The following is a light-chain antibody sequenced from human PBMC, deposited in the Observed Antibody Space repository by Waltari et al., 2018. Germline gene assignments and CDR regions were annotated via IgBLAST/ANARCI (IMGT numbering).Light chain of an antibody. J-gene: IGKJ2*03. CDR2: AAS. CDR1: ENIGSY. CDR3: QHSFETPYS. V-gene: IGKV1-39*01. Sequence: DIHMTQSPPSLSASIGDRVTITCRASENIGSYLNWYQQKSGEVPRLLINAASTLQSGVPPRFSGSRSGTDFTFTISSLQPEDCAVYYCQHSFETPYSFGQGTKVEIK.